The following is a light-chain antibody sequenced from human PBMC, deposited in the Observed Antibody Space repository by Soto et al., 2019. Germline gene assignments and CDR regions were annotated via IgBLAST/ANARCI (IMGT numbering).Light chain of an antibody. V-gene: IGKV1-39*01. CDR3: QQSYSAPYT. CDR1: QSIYSS. CDR2: AAS. J-gene: IGKJ2*01. Sequence: DIPMTQSPSSLSASVGDRVTITCRASQSIYSSLNWYHQKPGKAPKLLIYAASNLQGGVPSRFSGSGSGTDFTLSISSLQPEDFATYYCQQSYSAPYTFGQGTKLEI.